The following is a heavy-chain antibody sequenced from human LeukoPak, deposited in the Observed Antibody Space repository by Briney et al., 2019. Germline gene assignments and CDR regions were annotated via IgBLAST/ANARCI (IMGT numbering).Heavy chain of an antibody. CDR3: ARDLFIAVAPHPEDY. V-gene: IGHV1-2*02. CDR1: GYTFTGYY. Sequence: ASVKVSCKASGYTFTGYYMHWVRQAPGQGLEWMGWINPNSGGTNYAQKFQGRVTMTRDTSISTAYMELSRLRSDDTAVYYCARDLFIAVAPHPEDYWGQGTLVTVSS. J-gene: IGHJ4*02. D-gene: IGHD6-19*01. CDR2: INPNSGGT.